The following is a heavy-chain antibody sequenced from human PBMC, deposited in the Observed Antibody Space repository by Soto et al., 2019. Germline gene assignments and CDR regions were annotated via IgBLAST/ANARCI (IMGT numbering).Heavy chain of an antibody. Sequence: SETLSLTCTVSGGSISSSSYYWGWIRQPPGKGLEWIGSIYYSGSTYYNPSLKSRVTISVDTSKNQFSLKLSSVTAADTAVYYCARLGAGDVLLWFGETFPDYWGQGTLVTVSS. J-gene: IGHJ4*02. D-gene: IGHD3-10*01. CDR1: GGSISSSSYY. CDR2: IYYSGST. CDR3: ARLGAGDVLLWFGETFPDY. V-gene: IGHV4-39*01.